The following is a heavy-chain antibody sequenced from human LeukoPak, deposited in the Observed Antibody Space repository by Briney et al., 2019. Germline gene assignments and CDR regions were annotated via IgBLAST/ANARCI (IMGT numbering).Heavy chain of an antibody. Sequence: GGSLRLSCAASGFTFSSYAMSWVRQAPGKGLEWVSAISGSGGSTYYADSVKGRFTIPRDNSKNTLYLQMNSLRAEDTAVYYCAREGKDDYRYYFDYWGQGTLVTVSS. CDR2: ISGSGGST. CDR1: GFTFSSYA. D-gene: IGHD4-11*01. V-gene: IGHV3-23*01. J-gene: IGHJ4*02. CDR3: AREGKDDYRYYFDY.